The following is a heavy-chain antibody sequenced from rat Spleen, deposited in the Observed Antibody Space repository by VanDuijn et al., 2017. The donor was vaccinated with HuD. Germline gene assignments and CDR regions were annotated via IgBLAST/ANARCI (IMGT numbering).Heavy chain of an antibody. Sequence: QVQLQQSGAELAKPGSSVKISCKASGYTFTSYFITWIKQTTGQGLEYIGYINTGSGGTTYNEKFKGKATLTVDRSSSTAFMQLSSLTPDDSAVYYWTTGVGGSKGYWGQGVMVTVSS. CDR3: TTGVGGSKGY. J-gene: IGHJ2*01. CDR2: INTGSGGT. CDR1: GYTFTSYF. V-gene: IGHV1-43*01. D-gene: IGHD4-3*01.